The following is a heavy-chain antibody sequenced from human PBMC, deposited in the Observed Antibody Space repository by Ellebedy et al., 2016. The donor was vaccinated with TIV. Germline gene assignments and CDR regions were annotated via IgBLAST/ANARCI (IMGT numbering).Heavy chain of an antibody. J-gene: IGHJ3*02. D-gene: IGHD3-10*01. CDR1: GYTFTSYY. CDR2: INPSGGST. CDR3: AREDAGFAFDI. V-gene: IGHV1-46*01. Sequence: ASVKVSCXASGYTFTSYYMHWVRQAPGQGLEWMGIINPSGGSTSYAQKFQGRVTMTRDTSTSTVYMELSSLRSEDTAVYYCAREDAGFAFDIWGQGTMVTVSS.